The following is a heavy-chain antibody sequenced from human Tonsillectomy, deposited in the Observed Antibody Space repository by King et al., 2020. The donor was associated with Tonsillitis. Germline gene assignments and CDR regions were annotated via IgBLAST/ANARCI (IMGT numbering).Heavy chain of an antibody. CDR2: ISSSGRTI. Sequence: VQLVEAGGGLVQSGGSLRLSCAASGFTFSSDSMNWVRQAPGKGLEWVAYISSSGRTIFYADSVKGRFTISRDNAKNSLLLQMNSLRAEDTAVYYCAKGGAYHSSYSFDIWGQGTMVAVSS. CDR3: AKGGAYHSSYSFDI. CDR1: GFTFSSDS. J-gene: IGHJ3*02. D-gene: IGHD1-26*01. V-gene: IGHV3-48*04.